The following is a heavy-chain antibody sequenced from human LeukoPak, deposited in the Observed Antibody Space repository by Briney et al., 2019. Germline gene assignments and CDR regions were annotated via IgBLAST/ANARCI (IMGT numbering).Heavy chain of an antibody. J-gene: IGHJ4*02. CDR1: GFTFTKYW. Sequence: GGSPRLSCATSGFTFTKYWMTWVRQAPGKGLEWVANINEDGSDNYYADSVKGRSTISRDGIQNSLSLQMNSLRVEDTAMYYCAIGRSISNYWGQGTLVTVSS. D-gene: IGHD6-6*01. V-gene: IGHV3-7*01. CDR2: INEDGSDN. CDR3: AIGRSISNY.